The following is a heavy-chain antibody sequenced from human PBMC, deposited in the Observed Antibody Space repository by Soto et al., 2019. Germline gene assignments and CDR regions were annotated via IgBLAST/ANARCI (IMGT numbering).Heavy chain of an antibody. D-gene: IGHD6-13*01. Sequence: SQTLSLTCAISGDSVSSNSAAWNWIRQSPSRGLEWLGRTYYRSKWYNDYAVSVKSRITINPDTSKNQFSLQLNSVTPEDTAVYYCARDEGIAAAGTTNWFDPWGQGTLVTVPP. J-gene: IGHJ5*02. CDR1: GDSVSSNSAA. CDR3: ARDEGIAAAGTTNWFDP. CDR2: TYYRSKWYN. V-gene: IGHV6-1*01.